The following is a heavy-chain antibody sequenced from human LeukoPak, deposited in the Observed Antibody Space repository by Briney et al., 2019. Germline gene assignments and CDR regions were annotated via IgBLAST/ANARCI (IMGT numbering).Heavy chain of an antibody. D-gene: IGHD1-26*01. Sequence: PGGSLRLSCAASGFTFSSSWMHWVRQAPGKGLEWVSVIYSGGSTYYADSVKGRFTISRDNSKNTLYLQMNSLRAEDTAVYYCAREGTWSYYYDYWGQGTLVTVSS. CDR3: AREGTWSYYYDY. J-gene: IGHJ4*02. CDR1: GFTFSSSW. V-gene: IGHV3-66*01. CDR2: IYSGGST.